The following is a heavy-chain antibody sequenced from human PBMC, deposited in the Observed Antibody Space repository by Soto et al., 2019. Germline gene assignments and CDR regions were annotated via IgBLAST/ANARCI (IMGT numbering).Heavy chain of an antibody. CDR1: GFIFSNYA. V-gene: IGHV3-7*01. CDR2: IKGDGSGK. D-gene: IGHD5-12*01. CDR3: ARGPYSGYDFYVGVYYYYYYMDV. J-gene: IGHJ6*03. Sequence: PGGSLRLSCAASGFIFSNYAMSWVRQAPGRGLEWVAIIKGDGSGKYYVDSVKGRFTISRDNAKNSLYLQMNSLRAEDTAVYYCARGPYSGYDFYVGVYYYYYYMDVWGKGTTVTVSS.